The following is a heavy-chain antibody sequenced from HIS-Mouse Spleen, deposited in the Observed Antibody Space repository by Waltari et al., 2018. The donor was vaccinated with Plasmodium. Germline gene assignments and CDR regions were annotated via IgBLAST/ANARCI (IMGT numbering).Heavy chain of an antibody. CDR3: AREDILTGYYNDYWYFDL. CDR1: GFPFSSDS. J-gene: IGHJ2*01. CDR2: ISSSSSYI. Sequence: EVQLVESGGGPVKPGGSLRLSCAAAGFPFSSDSMNWVRQAPGKGLEWVSSISSSSSYIYDADSVKGRFTISRDNAKNSLYLQMNSLRAEDTAVYYCAREDILTGYYNDYWYFDLWGRGTLVTVSS. D-gene: IGHD3-9*01. V-gene: IGHV3-21*01.